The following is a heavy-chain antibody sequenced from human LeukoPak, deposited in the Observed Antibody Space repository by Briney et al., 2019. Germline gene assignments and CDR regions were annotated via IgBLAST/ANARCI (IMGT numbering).Heavy chain of an antibody. V-gene: IGHV4-34*01. CDR1: GGSFSGYY. CDR3: ARGLGIAVAGTVPSAFDI. J-gene: IGHJ3*02. Sequence: SETLSLTCAVYGGSFSGYYWSWIRQPPGKGLEWIGEINHSGSTNYNPSLKSRVTISVDTSKNQFSLKLSSVTAADTAVCYCARGLGIAVAGTVPSAFDIWGQGTMVTVSS. D-gene: IGHD6-19*01. CDR2: INHSGST.